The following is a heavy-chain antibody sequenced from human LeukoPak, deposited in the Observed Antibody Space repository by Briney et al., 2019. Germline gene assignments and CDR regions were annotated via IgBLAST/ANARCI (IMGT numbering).Heavy chain of an antibody. Sequence: GESLQISCKGSGYSFTSYWIAWVRPMPGKGLEWMGIIYPGDSESRYSPSFQGQVTISADKSISTAYLQWSSLKASDTAMYYCARLAQSGSYFDYWGQGTLVTVSS. D-gene: IGHD1-26*01. CDR1: GYSFTSYW. J-gene: IGHJ4*02. CDR2: IYPGDSES. V-gene: IGHV5-51*01. CDR3: ARLAQSGSYFDY.